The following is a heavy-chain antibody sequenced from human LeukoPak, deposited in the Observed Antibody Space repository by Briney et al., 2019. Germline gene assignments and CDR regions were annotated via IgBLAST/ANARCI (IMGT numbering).Heavy chain of an antibody. Sequence: GGSLRLSCAASGFTFSSYSMNWVRQAPGKGLEWVSYISSSSSTIYYADSVKGRFTISRDNAKNSLYLQMNSLRAEDTAVYYCAREGDVLRFLEWLLPEDYYYYGMDVWGQGTTVTVSS. V-gene: IGHV3-48*01. D-gene: IGHD3-3*01. J-gene: IGHJ6*02. CDR3: AREGDVLRFLEWLLPEDYYYYGMDV. CDR1: GFTFSSYS. CDR2: ISSSSSTI.